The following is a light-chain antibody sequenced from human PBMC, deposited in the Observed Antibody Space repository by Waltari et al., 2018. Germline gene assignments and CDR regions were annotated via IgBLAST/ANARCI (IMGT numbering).Light chain of an antibody. Sequence: DIQMTQSPSSLSASVGDTVTITCRASQAISGFLNWYQQKPGKAPNLLIYGTSTLHTGVPSRFSGSGSGTEFTLTITSLQPEDFATYYCQQSFSAWTFGRGTRVEIK. CDR1: QAISGF. CDR3: QQSFSAWT. V-gene: IGKV1-39*01. CDR2: GTS. J-gene: IGKJ1*01.